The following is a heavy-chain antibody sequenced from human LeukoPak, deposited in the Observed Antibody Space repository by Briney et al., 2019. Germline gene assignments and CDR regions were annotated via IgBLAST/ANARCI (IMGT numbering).Heavy chain of an antibody. CDR1: GGSISSSSYY. CDR2: IYYSGST. V-gene: IGHV4-39*07. CDR3: ARVLRGLYYYGINWFDP. Sequence: PSETLSLTCTVSGGSISSSSYYWGWIRQPPGKGLEWIGNIYYSGSTYYNPSLKSRVTISVDTSKNQFSLKLSSVTAADTAVYYCARVLRGLYYYGINWFDPWGQGTLVTVSS. J-gene: IGHJ5*02. D-gene: IGHD3-10*01.